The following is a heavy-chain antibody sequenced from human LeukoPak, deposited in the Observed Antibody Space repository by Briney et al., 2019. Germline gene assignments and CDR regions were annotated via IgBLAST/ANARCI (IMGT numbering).Heavy chain of an antibody. CDR1: GFTFSSYA. Sequence: GGSLRLSCAASGFTFSSYAMSWVRQAPGKGLEWVSAISGSGGSTYYADSVKGRFTISRDNSKNTLYLQMNSLRAEDTAVYYCAKDRSDGSGSYPVWYFDYWGQGTLVTVSS. D-gene: IGHD3-10*01. CDR2: ISGSGGST. J-gene: IGHJ4*02. V-gene: IGHV3-23*01. CDR3: AKDRSDGSGSYPVWYFDY.